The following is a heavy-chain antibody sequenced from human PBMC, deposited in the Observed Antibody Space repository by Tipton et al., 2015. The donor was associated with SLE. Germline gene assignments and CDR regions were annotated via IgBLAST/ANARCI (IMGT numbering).Heavy chain of an antibody. CDR2: ISAYNGNT. V-gene: IGHV1-18*01. J-gene: IGHJ4*01. CDR3: VSSSLHSGWSY. Sequence: QLVQSGAEVKNPGASVKVSCKASGYIFTTCGISWVRQAPGQGLEWMGWISAYNGNTDYAQKFQGRLTMTTDTPTSAAYMQLSGLQSDDTAVYFCVSSSLHSGWSYWGHGTLVTVSS. CDR1: GYIFTTCG. D-gene: IGHD6-19*01.